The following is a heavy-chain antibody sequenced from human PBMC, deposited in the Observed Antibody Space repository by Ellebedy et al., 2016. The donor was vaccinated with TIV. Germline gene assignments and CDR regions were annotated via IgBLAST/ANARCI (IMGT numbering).Heavy chain of an antibody. Sequence: ASVKVSXKSSGHSFINYGINWVRQAPGQGLEWMGWINGNNGKTNYAQTLQGRVTMTTDTSTSTVYMELRSLTSDDTAVYYCARARIPMIRGISDMDVWGQGTTVIVSS. J-gene: IGHJ6*02. D-gene: IGHD3-10*01. CDR3: ARARIPMIRGISDMDV. CDR2: INGNNGKT. V-gene: IGHV1-18*01. CDR1: GHSFINYG.